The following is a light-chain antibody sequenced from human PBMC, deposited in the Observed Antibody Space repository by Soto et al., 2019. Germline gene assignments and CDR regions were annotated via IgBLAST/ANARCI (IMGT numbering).Light chain of an antibody. CDR1: QSVSSSY. J-gene: IGKJ3*01. CDR3: QQYGSSPFT. V-gene: IGKV3-20*01. CDR2: GAS. Sequence: EIVLTQSPGTLPLSPGERDTLSCRASQSVSSSYLAWYQQKPGQAPRLLIYGASSRATGIPDRFSGSGSGTDFTLTISRLEPEDFAVYYCQQYGSSPFTFGPGTKVD.